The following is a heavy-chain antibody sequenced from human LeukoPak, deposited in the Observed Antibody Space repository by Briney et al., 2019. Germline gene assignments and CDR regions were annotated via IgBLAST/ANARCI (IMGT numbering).Heavy chain of an antibody. CDR2: ISGSGGST. D-gene: IGHD4/OR15-4a*01. CDR1: GFTFSSYA. Sequence: GGSLRLSCAASGFTFSSYAMNWVRQAPGKGLEWVSTISGSGGSTDYAESVKGRFTISRDNSKNTLYLQMNSLRAEDTAVYYRAKGTHDYGFLFDYWGQGTLVTVSS. V-gene: IGHV3-23*01. J-gene: IGHJ4*02. CDR3: AKGTHDYGFLFDY.